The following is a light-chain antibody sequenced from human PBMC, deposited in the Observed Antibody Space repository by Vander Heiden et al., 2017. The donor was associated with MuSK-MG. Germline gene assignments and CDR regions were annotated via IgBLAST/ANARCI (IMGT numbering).Light chain of an antibody. CDR2: GKN. J-gene: IGLJ1*01. CDR1: SLRSYY. CDR3: NSRDSSGNAYV. V-gene: IGLV3-19*01. Sequence: SSEMTQDPAVSVSLGQTVRITCQRDSLRSYYASWYQQKPGQAPVLVIYGKNNRPSGIPDRFSGSSSGNTASLTITGAQAEDEADYYCNSRDSSGNAYVFGTGTKVTVL.